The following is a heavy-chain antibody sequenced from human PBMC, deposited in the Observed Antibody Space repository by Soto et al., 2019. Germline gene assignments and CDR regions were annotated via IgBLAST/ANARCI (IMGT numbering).Heavy chain of an antibody. CDR2: ISAYNGNT. Sequence: QVQLVQSGAEVKKPGASVKVSCKASSYTFTSYGISWVRQAPGQGLEWMGWISAYNGNTNYAQKLQGRVTMTTDTSTSTAYMQLRCLRSDDTAVYYCARGGYCSSTSCSITSGWFDPWGQGTLVTVSS. CDR3: ARGGYCSSTSCSITSGWFDP. D-gene: IGHD2-2*01. V-gene: IGHV1-18*01. CDR1: SYTFTSYG. J-gene: IGHJ5*02.